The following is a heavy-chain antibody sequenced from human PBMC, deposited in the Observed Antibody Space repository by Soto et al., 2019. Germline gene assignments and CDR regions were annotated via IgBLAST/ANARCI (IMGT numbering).Heavy chain of an antibody. V-gene: IGHV3-23*01. CDR2: ISGSGGST. CDR3: ARGEGMDENYYYYGMDI. CDR1: VFTVSPYA. Sequence: WGALRLSCSSSVFTVSPYAMSWFRQAPGNWLEWVSSISGSGGSTNYADSVKGRFTVSGDNSKRTLSLQMNSLREEDTAVYYCARGEGMDENYYYYGMDIWGKGNTVNVSS. J-gene: IGHJ6*04.